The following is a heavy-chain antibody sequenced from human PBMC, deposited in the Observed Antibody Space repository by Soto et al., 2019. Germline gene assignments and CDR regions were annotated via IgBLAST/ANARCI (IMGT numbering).Heavy chain of an antibody. J-gene: IGHJ3*02. CDR2: IYYSGRT. CDR1: GGSISSGGYY. CDR3: ARSITMVRFGDAFDI. Sequence: QGQLQESGPGLVQPSQTLSLTCTVSGGSISSGGYYWSWIRQHPGKGLEWIGYIYYSGRTYYNPSLKSRVTISVDTSKNQFALKLSSVTAADTAVYYCARSITMVRFGDAFDIWGQGTMVTVSS. V-gene: IGHV4-31*03. D-gene: IGHD3-10*01.